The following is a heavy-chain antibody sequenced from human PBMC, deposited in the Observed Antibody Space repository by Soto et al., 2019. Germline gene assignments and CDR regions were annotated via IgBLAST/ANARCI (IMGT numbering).Heavy chain of an antibody. D-gene: IGHD2-2*01. CDR1: GFTFSSYG. CDR2: MSYDGSNK. CDR3: AKGPAIVLVPAAMNYYYGMDV. Sequence: QVQLVESGGGVVQPGRSLRLSCAASGFTFSSYGMHWVRQAPGEGLEWVALMSYDGSNKYYADSVKGRFTISRDYSKNTLYLQMNSLRAEVTAVYYCAKGPAIVLVPAAMNYYYGMDVWGQGTTVTVSS. V-gene: IGHV3-30*18. J-gene: IGHJ6*02.